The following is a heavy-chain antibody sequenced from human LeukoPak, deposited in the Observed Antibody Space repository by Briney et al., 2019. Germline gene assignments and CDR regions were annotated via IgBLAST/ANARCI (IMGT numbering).Heavy chain of an antibody. V-gene: IGHV3-74*01. J-gene: IGHJ6*03. D-gene: IGHD1-1*01. CDR1: GFTFSSYW. CDR3: ARHQDGTLEYYYYYMDV. Sequence: GGSLRLSCAASGFTFSSYWMHWVRQAPGKGLVWVSRINTDGSTTSYADSVKGRFTISRDNAKNTLYLQMNSLRAEDTAVYYCARHQDGTLEYYYYYMDVWGKGTTVTVSS. CDR2: INTDGSTT.